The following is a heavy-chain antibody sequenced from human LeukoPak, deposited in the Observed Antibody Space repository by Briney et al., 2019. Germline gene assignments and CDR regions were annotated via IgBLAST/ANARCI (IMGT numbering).Heavy chain of an antibody. J-gene: IGHJ3*02. CDR1: GYTFTSYG. Sequence: ASVKVSCKASGYTFTSYGISWVRQAPGQGLEWMGWISAYNGDTNYAQKLQGRVTLTTDTSTSTAYMELRSLRSDDTAVYYCARGGPAPHRITLIVVASSTDAFDIWGQGTMVTVSS. D-gene: IGHD3-22*01. CDR2: ISAYNGDT. CDR3: ARGGPAPHRITLIVVASSTDAFDI. V-gene: IGHV1-18*01.